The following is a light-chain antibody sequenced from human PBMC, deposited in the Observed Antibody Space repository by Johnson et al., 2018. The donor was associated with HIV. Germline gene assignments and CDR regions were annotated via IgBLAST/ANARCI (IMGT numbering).Light chain of an antibody. CDR2: DSN. CDR1: SSNIGNNY. CDR3: GTWDSSLMAYV. Sequence: QSVLTQPPSVSAAPGQKVTISCSGSSSNIGNNYVSWYQQLPGTAPKLLIYDSNKRPSGIPDRFSGSKSGTSATLGITGLQTGDEADYYCGTWDSSLMAYVVGTGTKVTVL. V-gene: IGLV1-51*01. J-gene: IGLJ1*01.